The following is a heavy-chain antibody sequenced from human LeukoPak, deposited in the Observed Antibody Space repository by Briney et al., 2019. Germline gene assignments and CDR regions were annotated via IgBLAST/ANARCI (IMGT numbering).Heavy chain of an antibody. CDR3: AKGPGVYYYDSSGIYFDY. D-gene: IGHD3-22*01. CDR2: ISGSGGST. Sequence: GGSLRLSCAASGFTFSSYAMSWVRQAPGKGLEWVSAISGSGGSTYYADSVKGRSTISRDNSKNTLYLQMNSLRAEDTAVYYCAKGPGVYYYDSSGIYFDYWGQGTLVTVSS. J-gene: IGHJ4*02. CDR1: GFTFSSYA. V-gene: IGHV3-23*01.